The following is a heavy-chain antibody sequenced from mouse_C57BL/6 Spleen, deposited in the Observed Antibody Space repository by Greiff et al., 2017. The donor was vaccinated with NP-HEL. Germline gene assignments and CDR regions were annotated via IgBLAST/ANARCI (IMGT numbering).Heavy chain of an antibody. D-gene: IGHD4-1*02. CDR3: NPSTGLFDY. CDR2: IDPETGGT. V-gene: IGHV1-15*01. J-gene: IGHJ2*01. Sequence: QVQLKESGAELVRPGASVTLSCKASGYTFTDYEMHWVKQTPVHGLEWIGAIDPETGGTAYNQKFKGKAILTADKSSSTAYMELRSLTSEDSAVYYCNPSTGLFDYWGQGTTLTVSS. CDR1: GYTFTDYE.